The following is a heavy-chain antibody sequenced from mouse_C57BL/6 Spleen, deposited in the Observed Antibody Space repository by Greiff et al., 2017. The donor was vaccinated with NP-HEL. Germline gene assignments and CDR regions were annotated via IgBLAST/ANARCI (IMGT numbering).Heavy chain of an antibody. CDR3: ARRIDYDDAWFAY. Sequence: QVQLQQPGAELVKPGASVKMSCKASGYTFTSYWITWVKQRPGQGLEWIGDIYPGSGSTNYNEKFKSKATLTVDKSSSTAYMQLSSLTSEDSAVYYCARRIDYDDAWFAYWGQGTLVTVSA. CDR2: IYPGSGST. J-gene: IGHJ3*01. V-gene: IGHV1-55*01. CDR1: GYTFTSYW. D-gene: IGHD2-4*01.